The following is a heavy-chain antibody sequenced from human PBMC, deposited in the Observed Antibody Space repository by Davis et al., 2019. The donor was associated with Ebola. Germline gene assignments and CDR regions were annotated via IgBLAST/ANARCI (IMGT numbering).Heavy chain of an antibody. CDR2: IYYSGDT. D-gene: IGHD5-18*01. Sequence: PSETLSLTCTVSGGSTNSGCYYWSWIRQHPGKGLEWIGYIYYSGDTYYNPSLKSRVAISIDTSKNQFSLKLSSVTAADTAVYYCVRGGYTYGSDFDYWGQGTLVTVSS. CDR3: VRGGYTYGSDFDY. V-gene: IGHV4-31*03. CDR1: GGSTNSGCYY. J-gene: IGHJ4*02.